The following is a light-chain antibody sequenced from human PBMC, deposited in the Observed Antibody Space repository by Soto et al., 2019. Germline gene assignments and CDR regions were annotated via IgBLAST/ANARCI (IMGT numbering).Light chain of an antibody. CDR2: GAS. J-gene: IGKJ1*01. CDR3: QQYGSSPPWT. Sequence: EIVLTQSPGTLSLSPGERATLSCRASQSVSSSYLAWYQQKPGQAPRLLIYGASGRATGIPDRFSGSGSGTDFTLTISRLEPEDFAVYYCQQYGSSPPWTFGQGTTLEIK. CDR1: QSVSSSY. V-gene: IGKV3-20*01.